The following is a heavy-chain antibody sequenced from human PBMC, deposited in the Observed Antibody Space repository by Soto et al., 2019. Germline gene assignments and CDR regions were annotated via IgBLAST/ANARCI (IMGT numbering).Heavy chain of an antibody. J-gene: IGHJ4*02. Sequence: GASVKVSCKASGGTFSSYAISWVRQAPGQGLEWMGGIIPIFGTANYAQKFQGRVTITADESTSTAYMELSSLRSEDTAVYYCAILVQLERTFDYWGQGTLVTVS. D-gene: IGHD1-1*01. V-gene: IGHV1-69*13. CDR2: IIPIFGTA. CDR1: GGTFSSYA. CDR3: AILVQLERTFDY.